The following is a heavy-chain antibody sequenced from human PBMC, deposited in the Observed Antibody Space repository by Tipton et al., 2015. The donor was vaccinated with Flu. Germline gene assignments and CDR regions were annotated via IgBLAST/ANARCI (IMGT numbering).Heavy chain of an antibody. Sequence: TLSLTCAVSGDSIRSSNYYWGWIRQSPGKGLEWIGNIFHSGNSYHNPSLKSRVTISLDTSKNQFSLKLSSVTASDTAVYFCARTSKVDILTAYYDSWGQGSLVTVSS. CDR3: ARTSKVDILTAYYDS. CDR1: GDSIRSSNYY. J-gene: IGHJ4*02. CDR2: IFHSGNS. V-gene: IGHV4-39*07. D-gene: IGHD3-9*01.